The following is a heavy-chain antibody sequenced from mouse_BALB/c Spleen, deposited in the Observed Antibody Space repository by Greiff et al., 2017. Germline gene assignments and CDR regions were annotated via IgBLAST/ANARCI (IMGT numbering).Heavy chain of an antibody. D-gene: IGHD1-1*01. Sequence: VQLQQSGAELARPGASVKLSCKASGYTFTSYWMQWVKQRPGQGLEWIGAIYPGDGDTRYTQKFKGKATLTADKSSSTAYMQLSSLASEDSAVYYCAREGTTVVAPFDYWGQGTTLTVSS. CDR1: GYTFTSYW. J-gene: IGHJ2*01. CDR3: AREGTTVVAPFDY. CDR2: IYPGDGDT. V-gene: IGHV1-87*01.